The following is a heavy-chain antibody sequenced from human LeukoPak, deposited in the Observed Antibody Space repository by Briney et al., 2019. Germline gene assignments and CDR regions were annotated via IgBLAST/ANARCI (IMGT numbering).Heavy chain of an antibody. D-gene: IGHD4-17*01. CDR3: ARLGNGDYSPLDY. V-gene: IGHV5-51*01. J-gene: IGHJ4*02. Sequence: GESLKISCKGSGYIFTSYGIGWARQMPGKGLGWMGIIYPGDSDTRYSPSFQGQVTISADKSISTAYRQWSSLKAADTARHYFARLGNGDYSPLDYWGQGNLVTVSS. CDR2: IYPGDSDT. CDR1: GYIFTSYG.